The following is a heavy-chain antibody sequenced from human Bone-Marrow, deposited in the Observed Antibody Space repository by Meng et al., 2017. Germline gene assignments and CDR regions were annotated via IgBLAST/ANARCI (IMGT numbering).Heavy chain of an antibody. D-gene: IGHD1-26*01. V-gene: IGHV1-2*06. CDR1: GYTFTNHF. J-gene: IGHJ4*02. Sequence: ASVKVSCKASGYTFTNHFIHWMRQAPRQGLEWMGRINPNSGGTNFALKFQGRVTMTSDTSINTASMELSRLRSEDTAVYYCARVAAGYSGVFDSWGQGTLVTVSS. CDR3: ARVAAGYSGVFDS. CDR2: INPNSGGT.